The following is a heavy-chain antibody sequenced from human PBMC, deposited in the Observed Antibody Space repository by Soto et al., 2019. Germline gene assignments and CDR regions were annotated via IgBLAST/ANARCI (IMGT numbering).Heavy chain of an antibody. J-gene: IGHJ3*02. Sequence: GGSLRLSCAASGFTFSSYSMNWVRQAPGKGLEWVSSISSSSSYIYYADSVKGRFTISRDNAKNSLYLQMNSLRAEDTAVYYSARDVRTGTTHAFDIWGQGTMVTVSS. CDR1: GFTFSSYS. V-gene: IGHV3-21*01. D-gene: IGHD1-1*01. CDR3: ARDVRTGTTHAFDI. CDR2: ISSSSSYI.